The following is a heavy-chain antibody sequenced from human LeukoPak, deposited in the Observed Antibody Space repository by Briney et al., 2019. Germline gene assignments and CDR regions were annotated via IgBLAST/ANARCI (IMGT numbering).Heavy chain of an antibody. Sequence: PGGSLRLSCAAFGFTFSGYSMNWVRQAPGKGLEWVSYISSSSSTIYYADSVKGRFTISRDNAKNSLYLQMNSLRDEDTAVYYCARMVRGVIITLYYFDYWGQGTLATVSS. CDR3: ARMVRGVIITLYYFDY. CDR2: ISSSSSTI. J-gene: IGHJ4*02. CDR1: GFTFSGYS. V-gene: IGHV3-48*02. D-gene: IGHD3-10*01.